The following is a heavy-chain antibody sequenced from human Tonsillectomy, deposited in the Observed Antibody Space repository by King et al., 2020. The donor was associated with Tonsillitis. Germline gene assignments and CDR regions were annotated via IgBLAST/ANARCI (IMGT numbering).Heavy chain of an antibody. CDR1: GFTVSSNY. D-gene: IGHD6-6*01. CDR2: IDSDGST. J-gene: IGHJ4*02. CDR3: AGTPYSRSSPYYFDY. V-gene: IGHV3-66*01. Sequence: VQLVESGGGLVKPGGSLRLSCAASGFTVSSNYMSWVRQAPGKGLEWVSVIDSDGSTYYGDSVKGRFTISRDNCKNTLYLQMNSLRDEDTAGYYCAGTPYSRSSPYYFDYWGQGTLVTVSS.